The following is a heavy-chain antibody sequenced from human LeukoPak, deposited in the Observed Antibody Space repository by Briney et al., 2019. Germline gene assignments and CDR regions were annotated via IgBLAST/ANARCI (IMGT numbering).Heavy chain of an antibody. V-gene: IGHV3-23*01. CDR1: GFTFRNFA. CDR2: ISGGGGST. Sequence: PGGSLRLSCAASGFTFRNFAMSWVRQAPGKGLEWVSAISGGGGSTVYSDSVKGRFTISRDNSKNTLYLQMNSLRAEDTAIYYCAKDAPTYIPVTGPEDNWGQGTLVTVSS. J-gene: IGHJ4*02. D-gene: IGHD6-19*01. CDR3: AKDAPTYIPVTGPEDN.